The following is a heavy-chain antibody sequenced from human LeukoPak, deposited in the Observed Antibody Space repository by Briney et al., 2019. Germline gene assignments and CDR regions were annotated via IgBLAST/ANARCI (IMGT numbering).Heavy chain of an antibody. CDR1: GFPFSNYW. CDR2: VYKDGSIT. V-gene: IGHV3-74*01. CDR3: ARGGSGGDPFDP. Sequence: PGGSLRLSCAASGFPFSNYWMHWVRQAPGKGPEWVARVYKDGSITNYADSVKGRFTISRDNAKNTVYLQMNSLRAEDTAVYYCARGGSGGDPFDPWGQGTLVTVSS. J-gene: IGHJ5*02. D-gene: IGHD2-21*02.